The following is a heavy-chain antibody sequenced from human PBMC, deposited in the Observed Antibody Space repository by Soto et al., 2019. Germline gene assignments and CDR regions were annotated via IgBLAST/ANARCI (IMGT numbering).Heavy chain of an antibody. CDR1: GGSISSYY. Sequence: PSETLSLTCTVSGGSISSYYWSWIRQPPGKGLEWIGYIYYSGSTNYNTSLKSRVTISVDTSKNQFSLKLSSVTAADTAVYYCARGTQKHGDVWGQGTPVTVSS. J-gene: IGHJ6*02. CDR3: ARGTQKHGDV. CDR2: IYYSGST. V-gene: IGHV4-59*01.